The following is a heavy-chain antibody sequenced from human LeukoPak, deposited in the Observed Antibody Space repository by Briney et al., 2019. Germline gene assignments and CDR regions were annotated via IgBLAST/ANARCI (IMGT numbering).Heavy chain of an antibody. CDR3: VRDLGVDTSMIFFDF. D-gene: IGHD5-18*01. CDR1: GYTVTDLG. CDR2: ISAYNGNT. Sequence: GASVKVSCKASGYTVTDLGVSWVRQAPGQGLEWMGWISAYNGNTNYVQKFQGRVTTTTDISTSTAYMELRSLRSDDTAVFYCVRDLGVDTSMIFFDFWGQGTRVTVSS. V-gene: IGHV1-18*01. J-gene: IGHJ4*02.